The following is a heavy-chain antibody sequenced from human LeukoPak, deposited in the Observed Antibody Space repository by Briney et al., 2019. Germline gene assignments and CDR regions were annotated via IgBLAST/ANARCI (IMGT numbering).Heavy chain of an antibody. CDR3: AKDRVVYYYDSSGEWDY. CDR2: ISYDGSNK. Sequence: GRSLRLSCAASGFTFSSYAMHWVRQAPGKGLEWVAVISYDGSNKYYADSVKGRFTISRDNSKNTLYLQMNSLRAEDTAVYYCAKDRVVYYYDSSGEWDYWGQGTLVTVSS. CDR1: GFTFSSYA. J-gene: IGHJ4*02. D-gene: IGHD3-22*01. V-gene: IGHV3-30*04.